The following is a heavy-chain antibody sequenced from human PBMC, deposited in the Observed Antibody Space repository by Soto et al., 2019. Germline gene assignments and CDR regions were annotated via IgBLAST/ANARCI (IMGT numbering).Heavy chain of an antibody. V-gene: IGHV4-34*01. CDR3: ARKLSSGWFFDY. D-gene: IGHD6-19*01. Sequence: PSETLSLTCAVYGGSFSGYYWSWIRQPPGKGLEWIGKINHSGSNNYNLSLKSRVTISVDTSTNQFSLRLSSVTAADTAVYYCARKLSSGWFFDYWGQGTLVTVSS. J-gene: IGHJ4*02. CDR2: INHSGSN. CDR1: GGSFSGYY.